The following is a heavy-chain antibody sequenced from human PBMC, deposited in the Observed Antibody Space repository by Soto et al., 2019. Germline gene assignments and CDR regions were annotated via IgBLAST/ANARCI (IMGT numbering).Heavy chain of an antibody. V-gene: IGHV1-2*04. J-gene: IGHJ4*02. CDR1: GYTFTGYY. CDR3: ARSQVMGGSYDWDY. CDR2: INPNSGGT. Sequence: ASVKVSCKASGYTFTGYYMHWVRQAPGQGLEWMGWINPNSGGTNYAQKFQGWVTMTRDTSISTAYMELSRLRSDDTAVYYCARSQVMGGSYDWDYWGQGTLVTVSS. D-gene: IGHD1-26*01.